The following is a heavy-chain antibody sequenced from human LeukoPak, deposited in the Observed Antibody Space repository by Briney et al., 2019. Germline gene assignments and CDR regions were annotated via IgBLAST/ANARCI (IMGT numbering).Heavy chain of an antibody. D-gene: IGHD2-2*02. CDR3: AREIPDIVVVPAAIGWFDP. CDR2: INHSGST. J-gene: IGHJ5*02. Sequence: SETLSLTCAVYGGSFSGYYWSWIRQPPGKGLEWIGEINHSGSTNYNPSLKSRVTISVDTSKNQSSLKLSSVTAADTAVYYCAREIPDIVVVPAAIGWFDPWGQGTLVTVSS. CDR1: GGSFSGYY. V-gene: IGHV4-34*01.